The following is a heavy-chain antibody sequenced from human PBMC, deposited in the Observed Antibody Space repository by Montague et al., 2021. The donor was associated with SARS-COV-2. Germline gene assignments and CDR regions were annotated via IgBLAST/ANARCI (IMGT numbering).Heavy chain of an antibody. CDR2: IYWDDDK. CDR3: AHKSAMFTASYFDY. V-gene: IGHV2-5*02. J-gene: IGHJ4*02. D-gene: IGHD5-18*01. CDR1: GFSLSTSGVG. Sequence: PALVKPTQTLTLTCTFSGFSLSTSGVGVGWIRQPPGKALEWLALIYWDDDKRYSPSPKSRLTITKDTSKNQVVLTMTNMDPVDTATYYCAHKSAMFTASYFDYWGQGTLVTVSS.